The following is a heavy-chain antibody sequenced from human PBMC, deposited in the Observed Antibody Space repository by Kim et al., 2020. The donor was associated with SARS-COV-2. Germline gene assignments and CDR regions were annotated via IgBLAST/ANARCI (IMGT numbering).Heavy chain of an antibody. CDR2: ISYDGSNK. Sequence: GGSLRLSCAASGFTFSSYAMHWVRQAPGKGLEWVAVISYDGSNKYYADSVKSRFTISRDNSKNTLYLQMNSLRAEDTAVYYCARESKAASAYYFDYWGQG. V-gene: IGHV3-30-3*01. J-gene: IGHJ4*02. CDR3: ARESKAASAYYFDY. CDR1: GFTFSSYA. D-gene: IGHD6-13*01.